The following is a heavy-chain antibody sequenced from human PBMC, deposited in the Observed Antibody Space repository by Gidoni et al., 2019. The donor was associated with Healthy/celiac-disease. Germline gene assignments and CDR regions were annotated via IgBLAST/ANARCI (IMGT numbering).Heavy chain of an antibody. V-gene: IGHV3-74*01. D-gene: IGHD6-19*01. CDR2: INSDGSST. CDR3: ARRGQWLAYDAFDI. Sequence: EVQLVESGGGLVQPGASLRLSCAASGFTFSSSWMHWVRQAPGKGLVSVSRINSDGSSTSYADSVKGRFTISRDNAKNTLYLQMNSLRAEDTAVYYCARRGQWLAYDAFDIWGQGTMVTVSS. CDR1: GFTFSSSW. J-gene: IGHJ3*02.